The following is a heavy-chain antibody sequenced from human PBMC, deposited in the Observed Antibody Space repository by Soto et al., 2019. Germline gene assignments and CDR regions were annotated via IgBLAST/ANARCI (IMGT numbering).Heavy chain of an antibody. J-gene: IGHJ5*02. CDR2: IIPIFGTA. CDR1: GGTFSSYA. D-gene: IGHD3-3*01. V-gene: IGHV1-69*13. CDR3: AREEPKNYDFWSGRRVWFDP. Sequence: SVKVSCKASGGTFSSYAISWVRQAPGQGLEWMGGIIPIFGTANYAQKFQGRVTITADESTSTAYMELSSLRSEDTAVYYCAREEPKNYDFWSGRRVWFDPWGQGTLVTVS.